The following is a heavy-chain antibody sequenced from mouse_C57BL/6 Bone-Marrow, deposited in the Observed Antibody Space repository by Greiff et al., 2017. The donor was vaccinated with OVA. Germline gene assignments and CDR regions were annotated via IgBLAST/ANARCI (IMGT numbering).Heavy chain of an antibody. D-gene: IGHD1-1*01. J-gene: IGHJ1*03. CDR1: GYTFTEYT. CDR3: ARHEKVHYYGSSDWYFDV. V-gene: IGHV1-62-2*01. Sequence: QVQLQQSGAELVKPGASVKLSCKASGYTFTEYTIHWVKQRSGQGLEWIGWFYPGSGSIKYNEKFKDKATLTADKSSSTVYMELSRLTSEDSAVYFCARHEKVHYYGSSDWYFDVWGTGTTVTVSS. CDR2: FYPGSGSI.